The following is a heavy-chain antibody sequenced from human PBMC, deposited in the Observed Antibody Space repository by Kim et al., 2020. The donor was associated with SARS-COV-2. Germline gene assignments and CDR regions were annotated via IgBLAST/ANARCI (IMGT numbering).Heavy chain of an antibody. Sequence: SVKVSCKASGGTFSSYTISWVRQAPGQGLEWMGRIIPILGIANYAQKFQGRVTITADKSTSTAYMELSSLRSEDTAVYYCARVGGSGSSGMDVWGKGTTVTVSS. CDR3: ARVGGSGSSGMDV. D-gene: IGHD3-10*01. CDR2: IIPILGIA. J-gene: IGHJ6*04. V-gene: IGHV1-69*02. CDR1: GGTFSSYT.